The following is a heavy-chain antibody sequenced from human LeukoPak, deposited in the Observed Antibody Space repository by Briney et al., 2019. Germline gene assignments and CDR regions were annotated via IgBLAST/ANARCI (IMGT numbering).Heavy chain of an antibody. V-gene: IGHV4-39*07. CDR3: ARRIRLVATIRFDP. D-gene: IGHD5-12*01. CDR1: GFTFSSYG. Sequence: GSLRLSCAASGFTFSSYGMHWVRQPPGKGLEWIGSIYYSGSTYYNPSLKSRVTISVDTSKNQFSLKLSSVTAADTAVYYCARRIRLVATIRFDPWGQGTLVTVSS. CDR2: IYYSGST. J-gene: IGHJ5*02.